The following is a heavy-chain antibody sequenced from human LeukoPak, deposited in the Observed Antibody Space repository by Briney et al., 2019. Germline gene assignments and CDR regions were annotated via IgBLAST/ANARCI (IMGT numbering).Heavy chain of an antibody. D-gene: IGHD6-19*01. V-gene: IGHV3-30*18. J-gene: IGHJ4*02. CDR1: GCTFSSYG. CDR3: AKDRGSYSSGWTGFDY. Sequence: GRSLRLSCAASGCTFSSYGMHWVRQAPGKGLEWVAVISYDGSNKYYADSVKGRFTISRDNSKNTLYLQMNSLRAEDTAVYYCAKDRGSYSSGWTGFDYWGQGTLVTVSS. CDR2: ISYDGSNK.